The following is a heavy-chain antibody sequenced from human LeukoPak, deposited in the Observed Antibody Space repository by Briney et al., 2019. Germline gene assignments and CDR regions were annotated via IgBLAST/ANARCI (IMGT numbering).Heavy chain of an antibody. CDR3: ATPYGMDV. J-gene: IGHJ6*02. Sequence: PSETLSLTCAVYGGSFTGFYWTWIRQPPGKGLEWIGEINHSGSTNYNPSLKSRVTISVDTSKNQFSLKLSSVTAADTAVYYCATPYGMDVWGQGTTVTVSS. V-gene: IGHV4-34*01. CDR1: GGSFTGFY. CDR2: INHSGST.